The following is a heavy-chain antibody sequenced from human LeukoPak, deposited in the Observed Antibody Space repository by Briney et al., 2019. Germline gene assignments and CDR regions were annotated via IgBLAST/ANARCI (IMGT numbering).Heavy chain of an antibody. CDR3: AKVARSGSSWDAFDV. CDR2: ISYDGSNK. D-gene: IGHD1-26*01. CDR1: GFTFSSYG. Sequence: PGGSLRLSCAASGFTFSSYGMHWVRQAPGKGLEWVAVISYDGSNKYYADSVKGRFIISRDDSENTLYVQLNSLRTEDTAVYYCAKVARSGSSWDAFDVWGQGTMVTVSS. V-gene: IGHV3-30*18. J-gene: IGHJ3*01.